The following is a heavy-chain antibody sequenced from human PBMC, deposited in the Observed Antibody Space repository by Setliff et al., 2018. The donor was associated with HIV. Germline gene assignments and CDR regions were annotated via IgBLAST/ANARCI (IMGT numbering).Heavy chain of an antibody. V-gene: IGHV3-21*01. CDR2: ITSGSTYV. CDR1: GFTFSSYS. J-gene: IGHJ4*02. D-gene: IGHD7-27*01. CDR3: ARQGNWEFDY. Sequence: GGSLRLSCAASGFTFSSYSMNWVRQAPGKGLEWVSSITSGSTYVNYADSVKGRFSISRDNSKNSLYLQMISLRAEDTALYYCARQGNWEFDYWGQGTQVTVSS.